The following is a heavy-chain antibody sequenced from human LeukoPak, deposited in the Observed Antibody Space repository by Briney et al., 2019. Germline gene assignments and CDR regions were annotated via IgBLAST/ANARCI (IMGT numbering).Heavy chain of an antibody. V-gene: IGHV1-46*01. J-gene: IGHJ4*02. CDR2: INPSGGST. CDR3: ATVASGSYSYFDY. Sequence: GASVKVSCKASGYTLTSYYMRWVRQAPGQGLEWMGRINPSGGSTSYAQKFQGRVTMTRDTSTSTVYMELSSLRSEDTAVYYCATVASGSYSYFDYWGQGTLVTVSS. CDR1: GYTLTSYY. D-gene: IGHD1-26*01.